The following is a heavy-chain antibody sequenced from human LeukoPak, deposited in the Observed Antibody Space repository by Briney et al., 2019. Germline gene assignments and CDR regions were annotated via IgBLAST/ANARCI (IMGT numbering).Heavy chain of an antibody. D-gene: IGHD5-18*01. Sequence: GGSLRLSCSASAFTISDYSILWARQAPGKGLEYVFGIVSDGGSTYYTDPVRGRLTISRDNTKSTVYLQMCSLRPEDTAVYYCGKSPRVESATYWGQGTLVTVSS. CDR1: AFTISDYS. J-gene: IGHJ4*02. CDR3: GKSPRVESATY. V-gene: IGHV3-64D*09. CDR2: IVSDGGST.